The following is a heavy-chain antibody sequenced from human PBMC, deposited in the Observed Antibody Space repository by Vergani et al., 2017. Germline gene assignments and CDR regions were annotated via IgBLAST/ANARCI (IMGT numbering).Heavy chain of an antibody. V-gene: IGHV3-7*01. CDR2: IKQDGSEK. CDR3: ARGDIRVRGVVVPGY. D-gene: IGHD3-10*01. J-gene: IGHJ4*02. CDR1: GFTFSSYW. Sequence: EVQLVESGGGLVQPGGSLRLSCAASGFTFSSYWMSWVRQAPGKGLEWVANIKQDGSEKYYVDSVKGRFTISRDNAKNSLYLQMNSLRAEDTAVYYCARGDIRVRGVVVPGYWGQGTLVTVYS.